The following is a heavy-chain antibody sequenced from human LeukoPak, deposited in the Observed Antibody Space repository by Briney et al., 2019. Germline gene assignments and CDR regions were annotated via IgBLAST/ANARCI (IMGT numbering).Heavy chain of an antibody. Sequence: GGSLRLSCAASGFTVSSNYMSWVRQAPGKGLEWVSVIYSGGSTNYADSVKGRFTISRDNAKNSLYLQMNSLRAEDTAVYYCARDHYYGSGSQNWFDPWGQGTLVTVSS. J-gene: IGHJ5*02. D-gene: IGHD3-10*01. V-gene: IGHV3-66*01. CDR3: ARDHYYGSGSQNWFDP. CDR2: IYSGGST. CDR1: GFTVSSNY.